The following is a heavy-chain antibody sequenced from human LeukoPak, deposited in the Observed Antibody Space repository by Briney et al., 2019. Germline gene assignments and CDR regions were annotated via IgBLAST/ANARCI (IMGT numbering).Heavy chain of an antibody. CDR1: GYTFTGYY. CDR3: ARGIQLWLQVFDY. CDR2: INPNSGGT. J-gene: IGHJ4*02. Sequence: ASVEVSCKASGYTFTGYYMHWVRQAPGQGLEWMGWINPNSGGTNYAQKFQGRVTMTRDTSISTAYMELSRLRSDDTAVYYCARGIQLWLQVFDYWGQGTLVTVSS. V-gene: IGHV1-2*02. D-gene: IGHD5-18*01.